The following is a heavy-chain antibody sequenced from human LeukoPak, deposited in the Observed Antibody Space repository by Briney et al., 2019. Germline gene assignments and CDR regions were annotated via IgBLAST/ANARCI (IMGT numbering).Heavy chain of an antibody. CDR3: ARADRSGSLDY. CDR1: GFTFSSYN. CDR2: ISSSSSTI. V-gene: IGHV3-48*04. J-gene: IGHJ4*02. Sequence: HPGGSLRLSCAASGFTFSSYNMNWVRQAPGKGLEWVSYISSSSSTIYYADSVKGRFTISRDNAKNSLYLQMNSLRAEDTAVYYCARADRSGSLDYWGQGTLVTVSS. D-gene: IGHD1-26*01.